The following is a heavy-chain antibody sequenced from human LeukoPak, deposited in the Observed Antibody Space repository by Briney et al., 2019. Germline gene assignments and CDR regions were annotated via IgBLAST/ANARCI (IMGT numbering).Heavy chain of an antibody. Sequence: EGSLRLSCSASGFTFSSYVMHWVRQAPGKGLEYVSAITSNGGTTYYADSVKGRFTISRDNSKNTLYLQMSSLRAEDTAVFYCVRYYYDSSGYQRYFDYWGQGTLVTASS. CDR1: GFTFSSYV. CDR2: ITSNGGTT. J-gene: IGHJ4*02. CDR3: VRYYYDSSGYQRYFDY. D-gene: IGHD3-22*01. V-gene: IGHV3-64D*09.